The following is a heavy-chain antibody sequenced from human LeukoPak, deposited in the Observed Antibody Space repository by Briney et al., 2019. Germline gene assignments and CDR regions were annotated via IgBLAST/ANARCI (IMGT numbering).Heavy chain of an antibody. D-gene: IGHD6-19*01. J-gene: IGHJ6*02. CDR3: ARVGQWLVSYYYYGMDV. CDR1: GGSISGYH. CDR2: IYYSGST. V-gene: IGHV4-59*12. Sequence: PSETLSLTCTVTGGSISGYHWNWIRQPPGKGLEWIGYIYYSGSTNYNPSLKSRVTISVDTSKNQFSLKLSSVTAADTAVYYCARVGQWLVSYYYYGMDVWGQGTTVTVSS.